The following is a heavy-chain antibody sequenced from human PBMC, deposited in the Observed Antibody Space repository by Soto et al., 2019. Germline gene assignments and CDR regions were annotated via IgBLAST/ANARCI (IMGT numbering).Heavy chain of an antibody. V-gene: IGHV4-34*01. CDR2: INHSGST. D-gene: IGHD5-18*01. J-gene: IGHJ6*03. Sequence: SETLSLTCAVYGGSFSGYYWSWIRQPPGKGLEWIGEINHSGSTNYNPSLKSRVTISVDTSKNQFSLKLSSVTAADTAVYYCATRRGYSYGLPRERHYYYYYYMDVWGKGTTVTVSS. CDR1: GGSFSGYY. CDR3: ATRRGYSYGLPRERHYYYYYYMDV.